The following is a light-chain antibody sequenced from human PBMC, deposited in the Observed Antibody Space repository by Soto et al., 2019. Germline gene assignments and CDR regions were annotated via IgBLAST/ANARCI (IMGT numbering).Light chain of an antibody. V-gene: IGKV1-5*03. CDR1: QSISSW. CDR3: QQYDSYSRT. CDR2: KAS. J-gene: IGKJ5*01. Sequence: DIQMTQSPSTLPASVGDRVTITCRASQSISSWLVWYQQKPGKAPKLLIYKASTLESGVPSRFSGSGSGTEFTLTISSLQPEDFATYYCQQYDSYSRTFGQGTRLEIK.